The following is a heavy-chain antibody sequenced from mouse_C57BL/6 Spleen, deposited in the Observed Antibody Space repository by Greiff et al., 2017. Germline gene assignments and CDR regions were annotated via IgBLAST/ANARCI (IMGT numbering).Heavy chain of an antibody. CDR1: VSAFINYL. D-gene: IGHD1-1*01. V-gene: IGHV1-54*01. J-gene: IGHJ3*01. CDR2: FNPGSGGT. CDR3: ARGTTVVATRAWFAY. Sequence: QVQLQQSGAELVRPGTSGKVSCKASVSAFINYLMEWLKQRPGRGLEWIGVFNPGSGGTNYNENFKGKATLTADKSSSTSYMQLSSLTSEDSAVYFCARGTTVVATRAWFAYWGQGTLVTVSA.